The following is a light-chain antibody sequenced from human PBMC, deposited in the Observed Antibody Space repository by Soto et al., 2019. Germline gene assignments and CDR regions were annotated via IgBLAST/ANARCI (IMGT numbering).Light chain of an antibody. CDR1: RPSIGSNT. V-gene: IGLV1-44*01. J-gene: IGLJ3*02. Sequence: QPVLTQPPSASGTPGQRVTISCSGSRPSIGSNTVTWYQHLPGAAPKLLVYNNNQCPSGVPDRFSGSKSDTSASLAISGLQFEDEAVYYCAAWVDSLSGPVFGGGTKLTVL. CDR3: AAWVDSLSGPV. CDR2: NNN.